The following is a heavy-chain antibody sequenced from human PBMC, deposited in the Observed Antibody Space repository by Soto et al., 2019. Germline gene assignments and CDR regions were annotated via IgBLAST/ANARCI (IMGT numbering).Heavy chain of an antibody. Sequence: PGGSLRLSCVASGFILNDHYIDWVRQAPGRGLEWVGRTRNRANGYSTDYAASVRGRFTISRDDAKTSVYLQVDRLKMEDTAVYYCARVQVITTFGVYSMYYYGMDVWGQGTTVTVSS. CDR3: ARVQVITTFGVYSMYYYGMDV. D-gene: IGHD3-3*01. V-gene: IGHV3-72*01. CDR2: TRNRANGYST. J-gene: IGHJ6*02. CDR1: GFILNDHY.